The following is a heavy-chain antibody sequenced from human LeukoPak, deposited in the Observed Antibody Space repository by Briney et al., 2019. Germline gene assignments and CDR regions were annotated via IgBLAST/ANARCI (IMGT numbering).Heavy chain of an antibody. V-gene: IGHV3-21*01. CDR1: GFTFSSYS. D-gene: IGHD3-10*01. CDR2: ISSSSSYI. Sequence: GGSLRLSCAASGFTFSSYSMNWVRQAPGKGLEWVSSISSSSSYIYYADSVKGRFTISRDNAKNSLYLQMNSLRAEDTAVYYCARDTLAGSGSYYRTSGLDYWGQGTLVTVSS. CDR3: ARDTLAGSGSYYRTSGLDY. J-gene: IGHJ4*02.